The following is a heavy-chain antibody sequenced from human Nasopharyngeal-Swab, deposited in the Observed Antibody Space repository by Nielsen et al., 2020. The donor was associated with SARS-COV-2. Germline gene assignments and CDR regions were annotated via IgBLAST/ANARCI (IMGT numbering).Heavy chain of an antibody. D-gene: IGHD6-13*01. CDR1: GFTFSSYG. CDR2: IWYDGTNQ. J-gene: IGHJ4*02. Sequence: GGSLRLSCAASGFTFSSYGMHWVRQAPGKGLEWVAVIWYDGTNQYYADSVKGRFTISRDDSKNTLYLQMNSLRAEDTAVYYCAKDGGGGVQSIAAAGTHFDYWGQGTLVTVSS. CDR3: AKDGGGGVQSIAAAGTHFDY. V-gene: IGHV3-33*06.